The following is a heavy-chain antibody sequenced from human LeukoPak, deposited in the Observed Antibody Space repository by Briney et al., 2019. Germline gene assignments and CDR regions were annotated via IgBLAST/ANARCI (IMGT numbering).Heavy chain of an antibody. J-gene: IGHJ4*02. D-gene: IGHD3-10*01. V-gene: IGHV4-34*01. CDR1: GGSFSGYY. Sequence: SETLSLTCAVYGGSFSGYYWSWIRQPPGKGLEWIGEINHSGSTNYNPSLKSRVTMSVDTSKNQFSLKLSSVTAADTAVYYCARGRGWFGGYFDYWGQGTLVTVSS. CDR2: INHSGST. CDR3: ARGRGWFGGYFDY.